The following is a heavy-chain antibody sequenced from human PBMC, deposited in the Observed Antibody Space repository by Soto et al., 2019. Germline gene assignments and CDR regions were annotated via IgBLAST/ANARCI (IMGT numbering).Heavy chain of an antibody. Sequence: GASVKVSCKASGYTFTNYGINWVRQAPGQGLEWMGWISAYSGHTNYAQKLQDRVTMTTDTSTSTAYMELRSLRSDDTAVYYCARRPHLADKVELDYWGQGTLVTVSS. CDR3: ARRPHLADKVELDY. CDR2: ISAYSGHT. CDR1: GYTFTNYG. J-gene: IGHJ4*02. V-gene: IGHV1-18*01. D-gene: IGHD6-19*01.